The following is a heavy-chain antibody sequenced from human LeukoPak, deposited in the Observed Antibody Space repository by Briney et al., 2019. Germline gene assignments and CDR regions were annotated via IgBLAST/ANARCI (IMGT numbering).Heavy chain of an antibody. J-gene: IGHJ3*02. CDR3: TTALYCSSTSCVPLDAFDI. V-gene: IGHV3-15*01. CDR2: IKSKIDDGTI. Sequence: GGSLRLSCTASGFSFSDAWMNWVRQAPGKGLEWVGRIKSKIDDGTIEYGAPVEGRFTMLRDDSKNTLYLQMNSLKTEDTAVYYCTTALYCSSTSCVPLDAFDIWGQGTMVTVSS. CDR1: GFSFSDAW. D-gene: IGHD2-2*01.